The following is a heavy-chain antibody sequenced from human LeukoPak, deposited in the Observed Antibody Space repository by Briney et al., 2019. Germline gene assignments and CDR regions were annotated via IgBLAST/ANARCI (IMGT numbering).Heavy chain of an antibody. Sequence: GSLRLSCAASGFTFSSYSMNWVRQAPGKGLEWVSSISSSSSYIYYADSVKGRFTISRDNAKNSLYLQMNSLRAEDTAVYYCARSPFGYCSSTSCQGEYYFDYWGQGTLVTVSS. D-gene: IGHD2-2*01. J-gene: IGHJ4*02. V-gene: IGHV3-21*01. CDR2: ISSSSSYI. CDR1: GFTFSSYS. CDR3: ARSPFGYCSSTSCQGEYYFDY.